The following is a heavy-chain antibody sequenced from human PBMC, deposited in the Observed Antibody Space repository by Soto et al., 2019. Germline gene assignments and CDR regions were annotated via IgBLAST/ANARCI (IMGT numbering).Heavy chain of an antibody. CDR1: GFTFSSYA. D-gene: IGHD6-6*01. Sequence: QVQLVESGGGVVQPGRSLRLSCAASGFTFSSYAMHWVRQAPGKGLEWVAVISYDGSNKYYADSVKGRFTISRDNSKNTLYLQMNSLRAEDTAVYYCARSSPGPHSSSYYFDYWGQGTLVTVSS. J-gene: IGHJ4*02. V-gene: IGHV3-30-3*01. CDR2: ISYDGSNK. CDR3: ARSSPGPHSSSYYFDY.